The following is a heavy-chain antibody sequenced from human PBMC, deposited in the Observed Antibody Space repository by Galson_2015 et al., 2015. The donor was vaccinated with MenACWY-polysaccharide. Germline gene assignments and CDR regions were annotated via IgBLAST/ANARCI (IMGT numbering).Heavy chain of an antibody. CDR3: AKDLYCSGGSCYSRSDY. CDR1: GFTFSSYA. D-gene: IGHD2-15*01. CDR2: ISGSGGST. J-gene: IGHJ4*02. V-gene: IGHV3-23*01. Sequence: SLRLSCAASGFTFSSYAMSWVRQAPGKGLEWVSAISGSGGSTYYADSVKGRFTISRDNSKNTLYLQMNSLRAEDTAVYYCAKDLYCSGGSCYSRSDYWGQGTLVTVSS.